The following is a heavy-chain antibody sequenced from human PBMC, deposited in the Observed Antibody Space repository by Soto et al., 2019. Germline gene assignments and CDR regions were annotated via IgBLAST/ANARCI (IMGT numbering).Heavy chain of an antibody. J-gene: IGHJ2*01. CDR1: GGSFSGYY. CDR2: INHSGST. V-gene: IGHV4-34*01. CDR3: ARGDTRYCSSTSCYKKHWYFDL. D-gene: IGHD2-2*02. Sequence: QVQLQQWGAGLLKPSETLSLTCAVYGGSFSGYYWSWIRQPPGKGLEWMGEINHSGSTNYNPSLKSRVTISVDTSKNQFSLKLSSVTAADTAVYYCARGDTRYCSSTSCYKKHWYFDLWGRGTLVTVSS.